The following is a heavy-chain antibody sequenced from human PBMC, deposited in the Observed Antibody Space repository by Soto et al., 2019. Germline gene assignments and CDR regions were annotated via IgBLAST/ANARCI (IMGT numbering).Heavy chain of an antibody. D-gene: IGHD1-26*01. Sequence: SKTLSLTCTVSGDSSNSNPCSCILQPAKKGLEWIGRIYTSGNTNYNPSLKSRVTMSVDTSKNQFSLKLSSLTAADTPVHYCAICRHVYCRYRMDVCAQGTTDIGS. CDR1: GDSSNSNP. J-gene: IGHJ6*02. CDR3: AICRHVYCRYRMDV. V-gene: IGHV4-4*07. CDR2: IYTSGNT.